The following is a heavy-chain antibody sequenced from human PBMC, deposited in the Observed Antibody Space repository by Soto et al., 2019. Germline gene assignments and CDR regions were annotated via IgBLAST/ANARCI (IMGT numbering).Heavy chain of an antibody. CDR3: ARGMPSSTHLGGLDP. V-gene: IGHV1-2*02. J-gene: IGHJ5*02. CDR2: INPRSGGT. CDR1: GGPFSSYA. D-gene: IGHD2-2*01. Sequence: GASLNVYCKASGGPFSSYAISWVRHATGQGLEWMGWINPRSGGTNFAQTFQGRVTMTTDTSISTVSMELSRLRSDDTAVYYCARGMPSSTHLGGLDPWGQGTLVT.